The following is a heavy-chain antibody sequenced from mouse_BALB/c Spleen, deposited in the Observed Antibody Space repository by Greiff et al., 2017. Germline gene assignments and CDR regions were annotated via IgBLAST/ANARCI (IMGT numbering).Heavy chain of an antibody. J-gene: IGHJ2*01. CDR1: GYTFTSYW. D-gene: IGHD4-1*02. CDR2: INPSTGYT. CDR3: ARAPTGFDY. Sequence: QVHVKQSGAELAKPGASVKMSCKASGYTFTSYWMHWVKQRPGQGLEWIGYINPSTGYTEYNQKFKDKATLTADKSSSTAYMQLSSLTSEDSAVYYCARAPTGFDYWGQGTTLTVSS. V-gene: IGHV1-7*01.